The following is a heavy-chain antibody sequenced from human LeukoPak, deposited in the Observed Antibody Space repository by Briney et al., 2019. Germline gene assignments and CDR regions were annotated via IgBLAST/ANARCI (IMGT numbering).Heavy chain of an antibody. CDR2: TYYRSTWYN. V-gene: IGHV6-1*01. CDR1: GDSVSSNSAA. Sequence: SQTLSLTCAISGDSVSSNSAAWNSIRQSPSRGLEWLGRTYYRSTWYNDYAVSVNSRITINPDTSKNQFSLQLNSVTPEDTAVYYCVRERLLPVPYFDYWGQGTLVTVSS. D-gene: IGHD2-15*01. J-gene: IGHJ4*02. CDR3: VRERLLPVPYFDY.